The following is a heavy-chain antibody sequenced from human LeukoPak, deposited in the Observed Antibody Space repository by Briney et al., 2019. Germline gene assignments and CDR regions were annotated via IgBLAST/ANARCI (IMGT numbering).Heavy chain of an antibody. J-gene: IGHJ3*02. D-gene: IGHD3-10*01. CDR2: IKQDGSEK. CDR1: GFTFSSYW. CDR3: ARLVFWGSGTIGAFDI. V-gene: IGHV3-7*03. Sequence: PGGPLRLSCAASGFTFSSYWMSWVRQAPGKGLEWVANIKQDGSEKYYVDSVKGRFTISRDNAKNSLYLQMNSLRAEDTALYHCARLVFWGSGTIGAFDIWGQGTMVTVSS.